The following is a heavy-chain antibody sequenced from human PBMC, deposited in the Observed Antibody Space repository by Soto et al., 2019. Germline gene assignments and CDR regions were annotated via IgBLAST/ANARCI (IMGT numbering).Heavy chain of an antibody. CDR2: TRNKANSYTT. CDR3: ARDQGYSYGYAFDI. J-gene: IGHJ3*02. CDR1: GFTFSDHY. Sequence: GGSLRLSCAASGFTFSDHYMDWVRQAPGKGLEWVGRTRNKANSYTTEYAASVKGRFTISRDDSKNSLYLQMNSLKTEDTAVYYCARDQGYSYGYAFDIWGQGTMVTVSS. V-gene: IGHV3-72*01. D-gene: IGHD5-18*01.